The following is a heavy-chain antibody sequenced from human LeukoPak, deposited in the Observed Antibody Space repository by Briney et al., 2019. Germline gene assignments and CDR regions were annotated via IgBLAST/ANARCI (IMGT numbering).Heavy chain of an antibody. V-gene: IGHV3-23*01. CDR2: ISGSGGST. Sequence: GGSLRLSCAASGFTFSSYGMSWVRQAPGKGLEWVSAISGSGGSTYYADSVKGRFTISRDNSKNTLYLQMNSLRAEDTAVYYCARGSGSYLPYDYWGQGTLVTVSS. J-gene: IGHJ4*02. D-gene: IGHD3-10*01. CDR3: ARGSGSYLPYDY. CDR1: GFTFSSYG.